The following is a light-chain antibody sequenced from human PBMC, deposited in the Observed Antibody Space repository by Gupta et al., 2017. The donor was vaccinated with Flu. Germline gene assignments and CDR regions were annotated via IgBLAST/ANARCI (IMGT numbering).Light chain of an antibody. CDR3: QVWDSGTYV. CDR1: KLGDKY. V-gene: IGLV3-1*01. Sequence: SYDLTQPPSVSVSPGQTASITCSGDKLGDKYVCWYRQKPGHSLVLIIHKDTKRPSGMPERFSASNSWTTATLTIGGTQAVDEDDYYWQVWDSGTYVFGTGTKVTVL. J-gene: IGLJ1*01. CDR2: KDT.